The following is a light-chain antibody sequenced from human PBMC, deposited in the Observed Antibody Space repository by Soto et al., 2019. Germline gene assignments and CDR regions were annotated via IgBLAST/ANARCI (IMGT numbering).Light chain of an antibody. J-gene: IGKJ1*01. CDR1: QGISSY. CDR2: AAS. Sequence: AIRMTQSPSSLSASTGDRVTITCRASQGISSYLAWYQQKPGKAPKLLIYAASTLQSGVPSRFSGSGSGTDFTLTISCPQSEDFATYYCQQYYSYPPWTFGQGTKVEIK. CDR3: QQYYSYPPWT. V-gene: IGKV1-8*01.